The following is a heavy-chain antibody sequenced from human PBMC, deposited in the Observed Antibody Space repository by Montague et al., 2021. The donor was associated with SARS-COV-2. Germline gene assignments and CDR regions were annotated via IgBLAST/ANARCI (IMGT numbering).Heavy chain of an antibody. CDR1: GGSISSYY. Sequence: SETLSLTCTVSGGSISSYYWSWIRQPPGKGLEWIGYIYYSGSTNXNPSLKSRVTISVDTSKNQFSLKLSSVTAPDTAVYYCATQPCTNGVCENWFDPWGQGTLVTVSS. CDR3: ATQPCTNGVCENWFDP. CDR2: IYYSGST. D-gene: IGHD2-8*01. V-gene: IGHV4-59*01. J-gene: IGHJ5*02.